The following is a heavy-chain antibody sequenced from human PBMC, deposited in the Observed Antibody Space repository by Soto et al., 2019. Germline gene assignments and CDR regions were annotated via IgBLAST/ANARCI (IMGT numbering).Heavy chain of an antibody. Sequence: GESLKISCKGSGYSFTSYWIGWVRQMPGEGLEWMGIIYPADSDARYSPSFQGQVTISADKSISTAYLQWSSLKASDTAMYYCATGGRGYSSAPRFYFEYWGQGTLVTVSS. CDR3: ATGGRGYSSAPRFYFEY. J-gene: IGHJ4*02. CDR2: IYPADSDA. CDR1: GYSFTSYW. D-gene: IGHD5-18*01. V-gene: IGHV5-51*01.